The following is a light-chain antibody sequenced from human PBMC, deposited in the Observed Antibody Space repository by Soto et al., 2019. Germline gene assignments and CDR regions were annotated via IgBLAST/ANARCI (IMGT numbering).Light chain of an antibody. J-gene: IGLJ1*01. CDR3: SSYTSSTVYI. V-gene: IGLV2-14*03. Sequence: QSVLTQPASVSGSPGQSITISCTGTSSDVGGYSYVSWYQQHPGDAPKLMIYHVTNRPSGVSDRFSGSKSGNTASLTISGLRAEDEADYYCSSYTSSTVYIFGTGTKVTVL. CDR1: SSDVGGYSY. CDR2: HVT.